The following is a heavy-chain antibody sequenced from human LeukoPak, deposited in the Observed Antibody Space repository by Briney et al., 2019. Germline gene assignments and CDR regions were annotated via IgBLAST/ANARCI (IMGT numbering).Heavy chain of an antibody. CDR1: GGSISSGDYY. Sequence: SETLSLTCTVSGGSISSGDYYWSWIRQPPGKGLEWIGYIYYSGSTYYNPSLKSRVTISVDTSKNQFSLKLSSVTAADTAVYYSARGQYDFWSGYRRNNWFDPWGQGTLVTVSS. V-gene: IGHV4-30-4*01. D-gene: IGHD3-3*01. CDR3: ARGQYDFWSGYRRNNWFDP. J-gene: IGHJ5*02. CDR2: IYYSGST.